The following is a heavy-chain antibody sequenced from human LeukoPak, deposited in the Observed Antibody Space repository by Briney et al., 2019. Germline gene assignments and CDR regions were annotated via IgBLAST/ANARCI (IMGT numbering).Heavy chain of an antibody. Sequence: SETLSLTCTASGGSISSYYWSWIRQPPGKGLEWIGYIYYSGSTNYNPSLKSRVTISVDTSKNQFSLKLSSVTAADTAVYYCARGGTAVAADAGYFDYWGQGTLVTVSS. D-gene: IGHD6-19*01. CDR3: ARGGTAVAADAGYFDY. J-gene: IGHJ4*02. CDR1: GGSISSYY. V-gene: IGHV4-59*01. CDR2: IYYSGST.